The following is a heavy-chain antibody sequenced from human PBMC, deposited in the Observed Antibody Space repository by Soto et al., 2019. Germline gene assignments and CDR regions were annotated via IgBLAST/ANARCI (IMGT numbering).Heavy chain of an antibody. J-gene: IGHJ4*02. D-gene: IGHD6-13*01. Sequence: EVQLVESGGGLVKPGGSLRLSCAASGFTFSSYSMNWVRQAPGKGLEWVSSISSSSSYIYYADSVKGRCTISRDNAKNSLYLQMNSLRAEDTAVYYCARVSSSSWSYYFDYWGQGTLVTASS. CDR3: ARVSSSSWSYYFDY. CDR1: GFTFSSYS. V-gene: IGHV3-21*01. CDR2: ISSSSSYI.